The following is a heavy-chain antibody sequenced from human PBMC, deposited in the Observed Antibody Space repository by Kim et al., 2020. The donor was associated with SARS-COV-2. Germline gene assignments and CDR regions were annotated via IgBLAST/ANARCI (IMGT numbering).Heavy chain of an antibody. CDR1: GLTFSSYA. Sequence: GGSLRLSCAASGLTFSSYAMSWVRQAPGKGLEWVSAISGSGGSTYYADSVKGRFTISRDNSKNTLYLQMNSLRAEDTAVYYCAKDQDYYGSGSYGDAFDIWGQGTMVTVSS. D-gene: IGHD3-10*01. J-gene: IGHJ3*02. CDR2: ISGSGGST. CDR3: AKDQDYYGSGSYGDAFDI. V-gene: IGHV3-23*01.